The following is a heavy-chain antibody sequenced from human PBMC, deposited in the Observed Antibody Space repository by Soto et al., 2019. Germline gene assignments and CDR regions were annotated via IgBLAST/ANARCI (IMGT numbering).Heavy chain of an antibody. CDR3: VRDKGMADL. CDR1: GDSIRNSH. V-gene: IGHV4-4*07. Sequence: QVQLQESGPGLVKPSETLSLTCAISGDSIRNSHWSWIRQPAGRGLEWIGRVYTSGDTNYNPSLERRVSMSVDTSNNRLSLKVTSVTAADTAIYYCVRDKGMADLWGQGTLVAVSS. D-gene: IGHD6-13*01. J-gene: IGHJ5*02. CDR2: VYTSGDT.